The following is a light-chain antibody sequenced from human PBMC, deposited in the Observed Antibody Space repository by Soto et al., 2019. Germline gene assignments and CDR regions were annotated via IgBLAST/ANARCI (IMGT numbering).Light chain of an antibody. J-gene: IGLJ1*01. Sequence: QSVLTQPPSASGSPGQSVTISCSGTSSDDGGYDSVSWYQHHPGKVPKLIIFDVDKWPSGVPDRFSGFKSGNTASLTVSGLRAEDEADYYCSSYAGSNTFVFGTGTKVTVL. CDR3: SSYAGSNTFV. CDR1: SSDDGGYDS. V-gene: IGLV2-8*01. CDR2: DVD.